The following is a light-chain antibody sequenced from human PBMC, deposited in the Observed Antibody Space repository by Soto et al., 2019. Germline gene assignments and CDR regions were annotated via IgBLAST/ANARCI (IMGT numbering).Light chain of an antibody. V-gene: IGLV2-14*01. CDR1: SSDVGGYNY. CDR3: SSYTTTTTWV. J-gene: IGLJ3*02. Sequence: QSALTQPASVSGSPGQSITISCTGSSSDVGGYNYVSWFQHHPGKAPKLIIYEVTHRPSGVSSRFSGSKSGKTASLTISGLQTEDEADYYCSSYTTTTTWVFGGGTKLTVL. CDR2: EVT.